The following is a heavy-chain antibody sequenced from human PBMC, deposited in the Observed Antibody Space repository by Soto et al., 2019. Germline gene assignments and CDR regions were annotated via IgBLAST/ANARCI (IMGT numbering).Heavy chain of an antibody. V-gene: IGHV5-51*03. CDR1: GYSFTIYW. Sequence: EVQLVQSGAEVKKPGESLKISCKGSGYSFTIYWIAWVRQMPGKGLEWMGIIYPGDSDTRYSPSFQGQVTISADKSISTAYLHWSSLKASDTAMYYCARSGKKYYCYQGMDVWGQGTTVTVSS. D-gene: IGHD3-10*01. CDR3: ARSGKKYYCYQGMDV. CDR2: IYPGDSDT. J-gene: IGHJ6*02.